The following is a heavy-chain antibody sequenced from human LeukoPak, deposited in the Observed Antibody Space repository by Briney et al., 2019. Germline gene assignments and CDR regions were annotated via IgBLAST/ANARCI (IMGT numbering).Heavy chain of an antibody. Sequence: GGSLRLSCAASGFTFSGSAMHWVRQASGKGLEWVGRIRSKANSYATAYAASVKGRFTISRDDSKNTAYLQMNSLKTEDTAVYYCTRHLDYYGSGSYYGDPWGQGTLVTVSS. CDR3: TRHLDYYGSGSYYGDP. J-gene: IGHJ5*02. D-gene: IGHD3-10*01. CDR1: GFTFSGSA. V-gene: IGHV3-73*01. CDR2: IRSKANSYAT.